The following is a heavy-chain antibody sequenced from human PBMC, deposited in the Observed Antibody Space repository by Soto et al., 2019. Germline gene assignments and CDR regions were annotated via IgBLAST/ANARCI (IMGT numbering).Heavy chain of an antibody. V-gene: IGHV3-23*01. D-gene: IGHD3-22*01. CDR2: ISGSGGST. CDR3: AKEQGSRYYYDSSGSPTYFDY. CDR1: GFTFSSYA. Sequence: GGSLRLSYAASGFTFSSYAMSWVRQAPGKGLEWVSAISGSGGSTYYADSVKGRFTISRDNSKNTLYLQMNSLRAEDTAVYYCAKEQGSRYYYDSSGSPTYFDYWGQGTLVTVSS. J-gene: IGHJ4*02.